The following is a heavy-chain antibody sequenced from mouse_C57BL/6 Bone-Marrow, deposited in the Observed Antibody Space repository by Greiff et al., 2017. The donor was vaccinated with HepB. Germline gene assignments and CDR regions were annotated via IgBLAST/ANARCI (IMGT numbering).Heavy chain of an antibody. V-gene: IGHV1-4*01. Sequence: VQLVESGAELARPGASVKMSCKASGYTFTSYTMHWVKQRPGQGLEWIGYINPSSGYTKYNQKFKDKATLTADKSSSTAYMQLSSLTSEDSAVYYCARSAVVSDYWGQGTTLTVSS. CDR3: ARSAVVSDY. CDR2: INPSSGYT. D-gene: IGHD1-1*01. CDR1: GYTFTSYT. J-gene: IGHJ2*01.